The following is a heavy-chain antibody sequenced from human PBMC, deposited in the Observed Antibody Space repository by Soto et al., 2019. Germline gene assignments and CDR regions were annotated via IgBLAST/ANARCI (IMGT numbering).Heavy chain of an antibody. D-gene: IGHD6-13*01. V-gene: IGHV4-30-4*01. CDR1: GGSISSGDYY. Sequence: SGTLSLTCTVSGGSISSGDYYWSWIRQPPGKGLEWIGYIDYSGSTYYNPSLKSRVTISVDTSKNQFSLKLSAVTAADTAVYYCARGNIAAALVYWGQGTLVTVX. CDR3: ARGNIAAALVY. CDR2: IDYSGST. J-gene: IGHJ4*02.